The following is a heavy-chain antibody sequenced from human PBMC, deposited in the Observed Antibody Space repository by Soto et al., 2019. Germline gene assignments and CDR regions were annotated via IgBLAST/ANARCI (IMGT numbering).Heavy chain of an antibody. J-gene: IGHJ5*02. Sequence: GASVKVSCKASGYTFTSYGISWVRQAPGQGLEWMGWISAYNGNTNYAQKLQGRVTMTTDTSTSTAYMELRSLRSDDTAVYYCARGLEGSGYYGWFDPWGQGTLVTVSS. CDR3: ARGLEGSGYYGWFDP. CDR1: GYTFTSYG. D-gene: IGHD3-3*01. V-gene: IGHV1-18*01. CDR2: ISAYNGNT.